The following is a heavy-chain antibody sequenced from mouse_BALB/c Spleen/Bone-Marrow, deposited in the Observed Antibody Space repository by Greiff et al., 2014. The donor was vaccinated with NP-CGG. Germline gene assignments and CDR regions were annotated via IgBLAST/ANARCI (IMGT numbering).Heavy chain of an antibody. CDR2: IDPANGNT. J-gene: IGHJ2*01. V-gene: IGHV14-3*02. CDR1: GFNIKDTY. Sequence: EVKLQESGAELVKPGASVKLSCTASGFNIKDTYMHWVKQRPEQGLEWIGRIDPANGNTKYDPKFQGKATIIADTSSNTAYLQLSSLTSEDTAVYYCASYDYGYYFDYWGQGTTLTVSS. D-gene: IGHD2-4*01. CDR3: ASYDYGYYFDY.